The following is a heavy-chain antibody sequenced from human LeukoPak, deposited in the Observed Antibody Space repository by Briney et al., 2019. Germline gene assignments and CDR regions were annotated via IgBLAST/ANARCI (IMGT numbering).Heavy chain of an antibody. J-gene: IGHJ4*02. D-gene: IGHD5-18*01. CDR3: AKELDTMFFDY. V-gene: IGHV3-43*01. CDR1: GFNFDRYT. CDR2: AGWAGGTT. Sequence: GGSLRLSCATSGFNFDRYTIHWVRQAPGKGLEWVSLAGWAGGTTYYSDSVRGRFTISRDSGKNSVYLQMNSLTTDDTAFYFCAKELDTMFFDYWGQGALVTVSS.